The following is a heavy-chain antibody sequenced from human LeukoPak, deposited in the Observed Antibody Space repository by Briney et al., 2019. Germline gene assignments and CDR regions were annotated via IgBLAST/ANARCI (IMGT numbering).Heavy chain of an antibody. D-gene: IGHD3-16*02. CDR2: FGPEDGET. J-gene: IGHJ4*02. CDR3: ATGYDYVWGSYRYTGFDY. V-gene: IGHV1-24*01. Sequence: ASVKVSCKVSGYTLTELSMHWVRQAPGKGLEWMGGFGPEDGETIYAQKFQGRVTMTEDTSTDTAYMELSSLRSEDTAVYYCATGYDYVWGSYRYTGFDYWGQGTLVTVSS. CDR1: GYTLTELS.